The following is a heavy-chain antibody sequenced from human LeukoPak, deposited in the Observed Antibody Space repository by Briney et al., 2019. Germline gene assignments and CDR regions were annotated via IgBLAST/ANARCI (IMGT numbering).Heavy chain of an antibody. CDR3: ARPRIVGADDAFDI. Sequence: ASVKVSCKASGYTFTSYDINWVRQATGQGLEWMGWMNPNSGNTAYAQKFQGRVTIIRNTSISTAYMELSSLTSEDTAVYYCARPRIVGADDAFDIWGQGTMVTASS. V-gene: IGHV1-8*03. J-gene: IGHJ3*02. CDR2: MNPNSGNT. D-gene: IGHD1-26*01. CDR1: GYTFTSYD.